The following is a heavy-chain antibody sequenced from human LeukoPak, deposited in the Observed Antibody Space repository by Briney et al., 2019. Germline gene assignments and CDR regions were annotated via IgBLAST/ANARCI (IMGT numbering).Heavy chain of an antibody. D-gene: IGHD3-10*01. V-gene: IGHV4-30-2*01. J-gene: IGHJ6*02. Sequence: SETLSLTCAVSGGSISSGGYSWSWIRQPPGKGLEWIGYIYHSGSTYYNPSLKSRVTISVDRSKNQFSLKLSSVTAADTAVYYCARSDVFYYYYGMDVWGQGTTVTVSS. CDR2: IYHSGST. CDR3: ARSDVFYYYYGMDV. CDR1: GGSISSGGYS.